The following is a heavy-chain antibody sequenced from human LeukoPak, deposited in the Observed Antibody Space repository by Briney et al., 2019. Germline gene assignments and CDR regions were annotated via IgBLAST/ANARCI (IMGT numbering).Heavy chain of an antibody. V-gene: IGHV3-53*01. CDR3: ARNQQLGGHSYYYYGMDV. J-gene: IGHJ6*02. Sequence: GGSLRLSCAASGFTLSSNYMTWARQAPGKGLEWVSGISGGGVTTYYADSVKGRFTISRDNSKNTLYLQMNSLRADDTAIYYCARNQQLGGHSYYYYGMDVWGQGTTVTVSS. CDR2: ISGGGVTT. CDR1: GFTLSSNY. D-gene: IGHD3-16*01.